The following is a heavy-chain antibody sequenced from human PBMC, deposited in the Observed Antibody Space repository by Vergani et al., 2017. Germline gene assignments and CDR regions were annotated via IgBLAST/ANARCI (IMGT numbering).Heavy chain of an antibody. Sequence: QVQLVESGGGVVQPGGSLRLSCAASGFTFSSYGMHWVRQAPGKGLEWVAFIRYDGSNKYYADSVKGRFTISRDNSKNTLYLQMNSLRAEDTAVYYCAKVQVGGRLRFLEGPVDYYYMDVWGKGTTVTVSS. J-gene: IGHJ6*03. CDR1: GFTFSSYG. CDR2: IRYDGSNK. CDR3: AKVQVGGRLRFLEGPVDYYYMDV. D-gene: IGHD3-3*01. V-gene: IGHV3-30*02.